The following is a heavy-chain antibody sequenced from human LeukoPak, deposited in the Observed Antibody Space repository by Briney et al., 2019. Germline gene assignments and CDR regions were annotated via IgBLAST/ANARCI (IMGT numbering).Heavy chain of an antibody. CDR2: INWNGGST. J-gene: IGHJ2*01. CDR1: GFTFSSYA. CDR3: ARAVRNYYDSSGINWYFDL. Sequence: PGGSLRLSCAASGFTFSSYAMSWVRQAPGKGLEWVSGINWNGGSTGYADSVKGRFTISRDNAKNSLYLQMNSLRAEDTALYYCARAVRNYYDSSGINWYFDLWGRGTLVTVSS. V-gene: IGHV3-20*04. D-gene: IGHD3-22*01.